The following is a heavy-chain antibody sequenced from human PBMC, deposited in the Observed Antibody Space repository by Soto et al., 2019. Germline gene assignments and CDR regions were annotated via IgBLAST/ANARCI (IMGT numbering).Heavy chain of an antibody. V-gene: IGHV3-21*01. CDR1: GFTFSSYS. J-gene: IGHJ4*02. Sequence: EVQLVESGGGLVKPGGSLRLSCAAYGFTFSSYSMNWVRQAPGKGLEWVSSISSSSSYIYYADSVKGRFTISRDNAKNSLYLQMNSLRAEDTAVYYCARGAAAGLFDYWGQGPLVTVSS. CDR3: ARGAAAGLFDY. CDR2: ISSSSSYI. D-gene: IGHD6-13*01.